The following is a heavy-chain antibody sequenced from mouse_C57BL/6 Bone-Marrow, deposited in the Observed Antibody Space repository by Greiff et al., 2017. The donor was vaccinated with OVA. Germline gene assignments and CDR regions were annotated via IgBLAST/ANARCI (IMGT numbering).Heavy chain of an antibody. CDR3: ARGNYYDYPYWYFDV. V-gene: IGHV3-1*01. J-gene: IGHJ1*03. CDR1: GYSITSGYD. Sequence: EVQLVESGPGMVKPSQSLSLTCTVTGYSITSGYDWHWIRHFPGNKLEWMGYISYSGSTNYNPSLKSRISITHDTSKNHFFLKLNSVTTEDTATYYCARGNYYDYPYWYFDVWGTGTTVTVAS. D-gene: IGHD2-4*01. CDR2: ISYSGST.